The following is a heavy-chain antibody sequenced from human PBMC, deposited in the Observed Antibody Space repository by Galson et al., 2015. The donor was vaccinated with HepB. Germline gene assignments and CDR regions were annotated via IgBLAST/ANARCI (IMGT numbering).Heavy chain of an antibody. CDR1: GGTFSSYA. Sequence: SVKVSCKASGGTFSSYAISWVRQAPGQGLEWMGGIIPIFGTANYAQKFQGRVTITADESTSTAYMELSSLRSEDTAVYYCARGGTVTTLYYYYGMDVWGQGTTVTVSS. D-gene: IGHD4-11*01. CDR3: ARGGTVTTLYYYYGMDV. J-gene: IGHJ6*02. CDR2: IIPIFGTA. V-gene: IGHV1-69*13.